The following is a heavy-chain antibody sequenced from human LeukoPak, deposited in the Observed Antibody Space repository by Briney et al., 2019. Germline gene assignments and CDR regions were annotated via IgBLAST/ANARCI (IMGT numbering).Heavy chain of an antibody. J-gene: IGHJ3*02. V-gene: IGHV4-59*08. CDR2: IYYSGST. CDR3: ARPRYSSSSDAFDI. CDR1: GGSISSYY. Sequence: SETLSLTCTVSGGSISSYYWSWIRQPPGKGLEWIGYIYYSGSTNYNPSLKSRVTISVDTSKNQFSLKLSSVTAADTAVYYCARPRYSSSSDAFDIWGQGTMVTVSS. D-gene: IGHD6-13*01.